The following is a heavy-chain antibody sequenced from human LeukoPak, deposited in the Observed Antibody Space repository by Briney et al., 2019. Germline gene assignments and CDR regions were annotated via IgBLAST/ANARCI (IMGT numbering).Heavy chain of an antibody. CDR1: GYTFTGYY. V-gene: IGHV1-2*02. CDR2: INPNSGGT. D-gene: IGHD4-17*01. Sequence: EASVKVSCKASGYTFTGYYMLWVRQTPGQGLEWMGWINPNSGGTNYAQKFQGRVTMTRDTSISTAYMELSRLRSDDTAVYYCARAGDGYGDLNFDYWGQGTLVTVSS. CDR3: ARAGDGYGDLNFDY. J-gene: IGHJ4*02.